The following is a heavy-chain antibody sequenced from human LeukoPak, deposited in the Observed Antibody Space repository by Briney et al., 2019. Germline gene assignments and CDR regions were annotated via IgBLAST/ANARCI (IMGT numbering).Heavy chain of an antibody. CDR2: FYTSGST. CDR3: ARDARLHYYFDY. V-gene: IGHV4-4*07. CDR1: GGSISSYY. D-gene: IGHD6-25*01. J-gene: IGHJ4*02. Sequence: SSETLSLTCTVSGGSISSYYWSWIRQPAGEGLEWIGRFYTSGSTHYNPSLKSRVTMSIDTSKNQFSLKLSSVTAADTAVYYCARDARLHYYFDYWGQGTLVTVSS.